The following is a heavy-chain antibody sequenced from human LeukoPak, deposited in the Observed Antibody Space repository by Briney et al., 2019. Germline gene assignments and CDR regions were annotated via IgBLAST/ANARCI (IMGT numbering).Heavy chain of an antibody. CDR1: GYSISSGFW. CDR2: ISGSGTTT. Sequence: PSETLSLTCGVSGYSISSGFWWGWIRQPPGKGLEWIGSISGSGTTTYHNPSLKSRVTISVETSRNEFSLKLYSATAADTAVYYCVRDRGYLVQDHWGRGTLVTVSS. CDR3: VRDRGYLVQDH. D-gene: IGHD6-13*01. V-gene: IGHV4-38-2*02. J-gene: IGHJ4*02.